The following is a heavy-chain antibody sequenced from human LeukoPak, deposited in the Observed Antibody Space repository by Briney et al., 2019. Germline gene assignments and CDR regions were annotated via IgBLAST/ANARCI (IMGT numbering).Heavy chain of an antibody. CDR1: GFTFSGYY. J-gene: IGHJ4*02. V-gene: IGHV3-11*05. CDR2: ISTSSTYT. D-gene: IGHD3-22*01. CDR3: ARVLNYYDSSGYYFSY. Sequence: GGSLRLSCAASGFTFSGYYMNWIRQAPGNGLEWVSYISTSSTYTNYADSVKGRFTISRDNAKNSLYLQMNSLRAEDTAVYYCARVLNYYDSSGYYFSYWGQGTLVTVSS.